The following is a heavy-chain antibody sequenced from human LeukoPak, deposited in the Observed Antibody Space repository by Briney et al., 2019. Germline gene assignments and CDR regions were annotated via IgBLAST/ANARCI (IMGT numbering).Heavy chain of an antibody. V-gene: IGHV3-23*01. D-gene: IGHD3-10*01. CDR1: GFTFSSYA. J-gene: IGHJ3*02. CDR2: ISGSGGST. Sequence: GGSLRLSCAASGFTFSSYAMSWVRQAPGKGLEWVSAISGSGGSTYYADSVKGRFTISRDNSKNTLYLQMNSLRAGDTAVYYCAKDRYYGSGTGLAFDIWGQGTMVTVSS. CDR3: AKDRYYGSGTGLAFDI.